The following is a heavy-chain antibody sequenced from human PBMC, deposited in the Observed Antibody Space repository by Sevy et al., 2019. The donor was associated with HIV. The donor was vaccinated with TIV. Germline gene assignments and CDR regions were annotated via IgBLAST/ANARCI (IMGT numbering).Heavy chain of an antibody. D-gene: IGHD3-10*01. V-gene: IGHV3-15*01. CDR3: TTESQHRGLSALLYS. J-gene: IGHJ4*02. Sequence: GGSLRLSCAASGFTFSNAWMSWVRQAPGKGLEWVGRIKSKTDGGTTDYSAPVKGRFTISRDDSKNTLYLQMNRLKTDDTAIYFCTTESQHRGLSALLYSWGQGTLVTVSS. CDR1: GFTFSNAW. CDR2: IKSKTDGGTT.